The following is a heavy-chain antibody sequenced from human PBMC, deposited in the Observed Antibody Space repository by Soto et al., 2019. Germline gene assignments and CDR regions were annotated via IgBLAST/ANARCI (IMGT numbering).Heavy chain of an antibody. D-gene: IGHD6-19*01. CDR2: ISHDGINK. CDR1: GFSFSSYA. J-gene: IGHJ5*02. Sequence: QVRLVESGGGVVQPGRSLRLSCTASGFSFSSYAMYWFRQPPGKGLEWVAVISHDGINKHYADSVKGRVTVSRDNSNHSLDLKLNSLRGEDTDMYYCARDMYSSDYFVKWFEPWGQGTLVTVSS. V-gene: IGHV3-30-3*01. CDR3: ARDMYSSDYFVKWFEP.